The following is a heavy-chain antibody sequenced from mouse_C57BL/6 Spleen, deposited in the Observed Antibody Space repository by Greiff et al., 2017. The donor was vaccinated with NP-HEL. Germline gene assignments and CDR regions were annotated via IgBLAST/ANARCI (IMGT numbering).Heavy chain of an antibody. CDR1: GYTFTDYE. Sequence: QVQLKESGAELVRPGASVTLSCKASGYTFTDYEMHWVKQTPVHGLEWIGAIDPETGGTAYNQKFKGKAILTADTSSSTAYMELRSLTSEDSAVYYCTKGGSRGPFDYWGQGTTLTVSS. V-gene: IGHV1-15*01. CDR2: IDPETGGT. J-gene: IGHJ2*01. CDR3: TKGGSRGPFDY. D-gene: IGHD1-1*01.